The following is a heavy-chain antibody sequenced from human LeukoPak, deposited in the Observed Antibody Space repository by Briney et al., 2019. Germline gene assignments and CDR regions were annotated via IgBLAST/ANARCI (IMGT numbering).Heavy chain of an antibody. V-gene: IGHV5-51*01. Sequence: PGESLKISCQVSGHSFSSYYIGWVRQMPGKGLEWMGIVYPGDANTRYSPSFQSQVTISVDKSISTAYLQWSSLKASDTAMYYCARPGYCTSTTCWDLDYWGQGTLVTVSP. CDR1: GHSFSSYY. CDR3: ARPGYCTSTTCWDLDY. D-gene: IGHD2-2*01. J-gene: IGHJ4*02. CDR2: VYPGDANT.